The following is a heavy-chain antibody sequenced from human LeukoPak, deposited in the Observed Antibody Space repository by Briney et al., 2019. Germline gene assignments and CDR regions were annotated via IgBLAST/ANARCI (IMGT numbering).Heavy chain of an antibody. V-gene: IGHV3-30*02. D-gene: IGHD3-10*01. CDR3: ARHYYGSGSPTGGAFDI. Sequence: GGSLRLSCAASGFTFSSYVMHWVRQAPGKGLEWVAFIRYDGSNKYYADSVKGRFTISRDNAKNTLYLQMNSLRAEDTAVYYCARHYYGSGSPTGGAFDIWGQGAMVTVSS. J-gene: IGHJ3*02. CDR1: GFTFSSYV. CDR2: IRYDGSNK.